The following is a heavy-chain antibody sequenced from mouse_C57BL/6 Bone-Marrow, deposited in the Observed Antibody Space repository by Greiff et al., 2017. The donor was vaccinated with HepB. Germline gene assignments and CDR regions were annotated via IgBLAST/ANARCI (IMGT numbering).Heavy chain of an antibody. J-gene: IGHJ4*01. CDR3: ARDPYVIYAMDY. CDR2: ISDGGSYT. CDR1: GFTFSSYA. D-gene: IGHD2-14*01. V-gene: IGHV5-4*01. Sequence: EVKLMESGGGLVKPGGSLKLSCAASGFTFSSYAMSWVRQTPEKRLEWVATISDGGSYTYYPDNVKGRFTISRDNAKNNLYLQMSHLKSEDTAMYYCARDPYVIYAMDYWGQGTSVTVSS.